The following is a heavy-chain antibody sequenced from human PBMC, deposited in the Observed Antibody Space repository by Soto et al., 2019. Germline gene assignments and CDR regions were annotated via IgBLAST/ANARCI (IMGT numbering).Heavy chain of an antibody. Sequence: GSGPTLVNPTQTLTLTCTFSGFSLSTSGMCVSWIRQPPGKALEWLALIDWDDDKYYSTSLKTRLTISKDTSKNQVVLTMTNMDPVDTATYYCARIRDGNDYGEHYFDYWGQGTLVTVSS. V-gene: IGHV2-70*01. CDR3: ARIRDGNDYGEHYFDY. CDR1: GFSLSTSGMC. J-gene: IGHJ4*02. CDR2: IDWDDDK. D-gene: IGHD4-17*01.